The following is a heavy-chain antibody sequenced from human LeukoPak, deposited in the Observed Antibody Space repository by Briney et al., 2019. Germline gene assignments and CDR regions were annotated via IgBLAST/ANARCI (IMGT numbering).Heavy chain of an antibody. CDR2: ISSSGSSI. J-gene: IGHJ2*01. CDR1: GFILSSYE. Sequence: PGGSLRLSCAASGFILSSYEMNWVRQAPGKGLEWVSYISSSGSSIFYPDSVKGRFTISRDSAKNSLYLQMNSLRAKDTAVYYCARRFDLWGRGTLVTVSS. V-gene: IGHV3-48*03. CDR3: ARRFDL.